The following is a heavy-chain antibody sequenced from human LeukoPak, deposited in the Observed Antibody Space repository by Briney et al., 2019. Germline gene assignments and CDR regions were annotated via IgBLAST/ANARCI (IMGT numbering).Heavy chain of an antibody. Sequence: NPSETLSLTCTVSGGSISSGSYYWSWIRQPAGKGLEWIGRIYTSGSTNYNPSLKRRVTISVDTSKNQFSLKLSSVTAADTAVYYCARGDVSILTGPAYWGQGTLVTVSS. V-gene: IGHV4-61*02. D-gene: IGHD3-9*01. CDR2: IYTSGST. CDR3: ARGDVSILTGPAY. CDR1: GGSISSGSYY. J-gene: IGHJ4*02.